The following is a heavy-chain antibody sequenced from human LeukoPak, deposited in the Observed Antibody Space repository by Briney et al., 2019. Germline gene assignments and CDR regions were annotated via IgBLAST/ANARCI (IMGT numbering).Heavy chain of an antibody. CDR1: GFTFSSYG. CDR2: ISYDGSNK. J-gene: IGHJ4*02. V-gene: IGHV3-30*03. CDR3: ARSITVTTDPFDY. D-gene: IGHD4-17*01. Sequence: GGSLRLSCAASGFTFSSYGMHWVRQAPGKGLEWVAVISYDGSNKYYADSVKGRFTISRDNSKNTLYLQMNSLRAEDTAVYYCARSITVTTDPFDYWGQGTLVTVSP.